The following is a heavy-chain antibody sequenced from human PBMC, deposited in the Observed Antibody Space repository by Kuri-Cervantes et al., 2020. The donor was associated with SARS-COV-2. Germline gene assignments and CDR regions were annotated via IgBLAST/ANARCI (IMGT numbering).Heavy chain of an antibody. J-gene: IGHJ5*02. CDR3: ARGGDYGFWFDP. CDR1: GGSISSSSYY. Sequence: SETLSPTCTVSGGSISSSSYYWGWIRQPPGKGLEWIGSIYYSGSTYYNPSLKSRVTISVDTSKNQFSLKLSSVTAADTAVYYCARGGDYGFWFDPWGQGTLVTVSS. V-gene: IGHV4-39*01. D-gene: IGHD4-17*01. CDR2: IYYSGST.